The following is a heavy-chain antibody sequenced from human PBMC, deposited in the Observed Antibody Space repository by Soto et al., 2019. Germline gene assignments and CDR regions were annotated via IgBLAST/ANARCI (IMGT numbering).Heavy chain of an antibody. CDR2: ISGSGGST. CDR3: AKDLAYYYDSSGYYY. D-gene: IGHD3-22*01. Sequence: GSLRLSCAASGFTFSSYAMSWVRQAPGKGLEWVSAISGSGGSTYYADSVKGRFTISRDNSKNTLYLQMNSLRAEDTAVYYCAKDLAYYYDSSGYYYWGQGTLVTVSS. CDR1: GFTFSSYA. J-gene: IGHJ4*02. V-gene: IGHV3-23*01.